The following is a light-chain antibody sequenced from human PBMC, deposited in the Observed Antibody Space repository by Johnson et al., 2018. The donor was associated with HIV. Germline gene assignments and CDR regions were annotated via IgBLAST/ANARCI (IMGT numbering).Light chain of an antibody. CDR2: DNN. V-gene: IGLV1-51*01. CDR3: GTWDSSLSANV. CDR1: TSNIGNNY. J-gene: IGLJ1*01. Sequence: HSVLTQPPSVSAAPGQKVTISCSGSTSNIGNNYVSWYQQFQGTAPKLLIYDNNKRPSGIPDRFSGSKSGTSATLGITGLQTGDEADYYCGTWDSSLSANVFGTGTKVTVL.